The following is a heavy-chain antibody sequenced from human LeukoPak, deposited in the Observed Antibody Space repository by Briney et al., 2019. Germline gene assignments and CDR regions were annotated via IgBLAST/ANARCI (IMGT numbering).Heavy chain of an antibody. V-gene: IGHV3-30-3*01. D-gene: IGHD3-10*01. J-gene: IGHJ4*02. Sequence: PGGSLRLSCAASGFTFRSYVIHWVRQAPGKGLEWVAVTSSDLNVKLYADSVKGRFTISRDNSRSTLYLQVNSLRPEDTAIYYCAREGYYGSGSPPSLYFDYWGQGTLVTVSS. CDR1: GFTFRSYV. CDR2: TSSDLNVK. CDR3: AREGYYGSGSPPSLYFDY.